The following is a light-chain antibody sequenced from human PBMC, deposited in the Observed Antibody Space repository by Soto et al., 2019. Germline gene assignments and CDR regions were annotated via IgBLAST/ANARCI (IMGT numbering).Light chain of an antibody. V-gene: IGKV1-33*01. J-gene: IGKJ3*01. Sequence: DIQMTQSPSSLSASVGDRVTITCQASQDITKYLNWCQQKPGEAPKLLIYDASNLETGVPSRFSGSGSGTDLTFTISSLQPEDVATYYCQQYDNFPFTFGPGTKVDIK. CDR1: QDITKY. CDR3: QQYDNFPFT. CDR2: DAS.